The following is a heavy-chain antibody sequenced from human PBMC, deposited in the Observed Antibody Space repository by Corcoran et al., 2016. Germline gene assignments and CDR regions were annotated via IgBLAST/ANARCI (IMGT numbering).Heavy chain of an antibody. J-gene: IGHJ5*02. V-gene: IGHV4-59*01. CDR3: ARGGYCSSTSCSRWGFDP. D-gene: IGHD2-2*01. CDR1: GASISSSY. CDR2: IHSSGST. Sequence: QVQLQESGPGLVKPSETLSLTCTVSGASISSSYWSWIRQPPGKGLEWIGYIHSSGSTNYNPSLKSRVTISVDTSKNQLSLKLSSVTAADTALYYGARGGYCSSTSCSRWGFDPWGQGTLVTVSS.